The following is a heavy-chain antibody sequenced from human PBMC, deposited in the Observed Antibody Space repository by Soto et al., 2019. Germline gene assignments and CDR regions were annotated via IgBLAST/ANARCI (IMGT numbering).Heavy chain of an antibody. CDR2: VYHDGTN. CDR1: GASIDDRGHH. J-gene: IGHJ6*02. V-gene: IGHV4-39*01. D-gene: IGHD2-15*01. CDR3: ARHKGILVVGFFRKDPYFGLDV. Sequence: SETLSLTCSVSGASIDDRGHHWSWLRRSPXRGLEWLGSVYHDGTNYYNPSLKTRVSVSVDTAKNQFSLKLASVTAADTAVYFCARHKGILVVGFFRKDPYFGLDVWGPGTTVTVSS.